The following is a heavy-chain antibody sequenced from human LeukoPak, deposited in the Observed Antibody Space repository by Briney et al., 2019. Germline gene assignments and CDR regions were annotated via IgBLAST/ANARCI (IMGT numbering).Heavy chain of an antibody. V-gene: IGHV3-15*01. CDR3: TTEAIVVVGIFDY. CDR1: GFTFSNAW. D-gene: IGHD3-22*01. CDR2: IKSKTDGGAT. Sequence: GGSLRLSCAASGFTFSNAWMSWVRQAPGKGLEWVCRIKSKTDGGATDYAAPVKGRFTISRDDSKNTLYLQMNSLKTEDTAVYYCTTEAIVVVGIFDYWGQGTLVTVSS. J-gene: IGHJ4*02.